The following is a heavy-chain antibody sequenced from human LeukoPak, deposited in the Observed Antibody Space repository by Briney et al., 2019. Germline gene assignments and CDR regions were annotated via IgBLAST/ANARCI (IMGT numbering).Heavy chain of an antibody. CDR1: GYTFTSYG. V-gene: IGHV1-18*01. Sequence: ASVKVSCKDSGYTFTSYGVSWVRQAPGQGLEWMGWISAYNGNTNYAQKLQGRVTMTTDTSTSTAYMELRSLRSDDTAVYYCARVTGATTSHNWFDPWGQGTLVTVSS. J-gene: IGHJ5*02. CDR2: ISAYNGNT. CDR3: ARVTGATTSHNWFDP. D-gene: IGHD1-26*01.